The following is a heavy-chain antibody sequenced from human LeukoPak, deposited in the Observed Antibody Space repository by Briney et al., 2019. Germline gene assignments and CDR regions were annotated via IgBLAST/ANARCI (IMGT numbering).Heavy chain of an antibody. D-gene: IGHD3-3*01. J-gene: IGHJ4*02. CDR2: INHSGST. CDR3: ARVRRLFWSGYYNY. CDR1: GGSFSGYY. V-gene: IGHV4-34*01. Sequence: SETLSLTCAVYGGSFSGYYWSWIRQPPGKGLVWIGEINHSGSTNYNPSLKSRVTISVDTSKNQFSLKLSSVTAADTAVYYCARVRRLFWSGYYNYWGQGTLVTVSS.